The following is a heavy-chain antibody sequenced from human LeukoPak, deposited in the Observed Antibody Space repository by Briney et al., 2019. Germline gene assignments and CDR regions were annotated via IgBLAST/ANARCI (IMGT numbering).Heavy chain of an antibody. CDR3: VRRDAFDTSGYFYY. V-gene: IGHV3-48*03. CDR2: ISSSGSPI. CDR1: GFTFSNYE. D-gene: IGHD3-3*01. Sequence: GGSLRLSCGGSGFTFSNYEMTWVRQAPGKGLEWVSYISSSGSPIYYAESVKGRFTFSRDNARNSMYLQMNNLRAEDTAVYYCVRRDAFDTSGYFYYWGQGTQVTVSS. J-gene: IGHJ4*02.